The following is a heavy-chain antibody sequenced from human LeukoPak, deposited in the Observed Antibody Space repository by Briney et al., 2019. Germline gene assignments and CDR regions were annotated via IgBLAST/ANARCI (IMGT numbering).Heavy chain of an antibody. J-gene: IGHJ4*02. Sequence: GGSLRHSCEASGFTFSSYGMHWVRQAPGKGLEWVAVTSYDGSTQYYADSVKGRFTISRDNSHNTLSLQMNSLKAEDTAVYYCAKGRMMATIMISFDYWGRGTLVTVSS. CDR3: AKGRMMATIMISFDY. D-gene: IGHD5-24*01. V-gene: IGHV3-30*18. CDR2: TSYDGSTQ. CDR1: GFTFSSYG.